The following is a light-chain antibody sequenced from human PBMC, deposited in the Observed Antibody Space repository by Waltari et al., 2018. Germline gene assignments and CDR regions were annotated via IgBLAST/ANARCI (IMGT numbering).Light chain of an antibody. CDR2: DVS. Sequence: QSALTQPASVSGSPGQSITISCTGTSSEVGGYNYVSWYQQRPGKAPKVMIYDVSYRPSGVSNRFSGSKSGNTASLTISGLQAEDEADYYCASDTSSSTWVFGGGTKLTVL. V-gene: IGLV2-14*03. CDR1: SSEVGGYNY. CDR3: ASDTSSSTWV. J-gene: IGLJ3*02.